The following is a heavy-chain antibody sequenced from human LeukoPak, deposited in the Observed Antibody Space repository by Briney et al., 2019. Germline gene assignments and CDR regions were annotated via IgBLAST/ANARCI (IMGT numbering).Heavy chain of an antibody. V-gene: IGHV4-4*09. CDR1: GGSISSYY. J-gene: IGHJ4*02. CDR2: IYTSGST. Sequence: SETLSLTCTVSGGSISSYYWSWTRQPPGKGLEWIGYIYTSGSTNYNPSLKSRVTISVDTSKNQFSLKLSSVTAADTAVYYCARLGGPRWGYYFDYWGQGTLVTVSS. D-gene: IGHD5-24*01. CDR3: ARLGGPRWGYYFDY.